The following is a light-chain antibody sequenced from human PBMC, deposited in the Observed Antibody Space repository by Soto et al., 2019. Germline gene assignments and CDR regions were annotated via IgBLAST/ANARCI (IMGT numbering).Light chain of an antibody. Sequence: QSALTQPASVSGSPGQSITISCTGTSSDVGSYNLFSWYQQNPGKAPKFMIYDDSKRPSGISNRFSGSKSGNTASLTISGLQAEDEADYYCCAYAGSSIWVFGGGTKLTVL. CDR1: SSDVGSYNL. CDR2: DDS. V-gene: IGLV2-23*01. J-gene: IGLJ3*02. CDR3: CAYAGSSIWV.